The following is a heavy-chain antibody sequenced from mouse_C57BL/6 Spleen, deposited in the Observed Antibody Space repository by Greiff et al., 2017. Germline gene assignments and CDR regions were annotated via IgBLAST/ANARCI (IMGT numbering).Heavy chain of an antibody. J-gene: IGHJ4*01. V-gene: IGHV1-42*01. CDR2: INPSTGGT. CDR3: ARWPRGSAMDD. CDR1: GYSFTGYY. Sequence: VQLKQSGPELVKPGASVKISCKASGYSFTGYYMNWVKQSPEKSLEWIGEINPSTGGTTYNQKFKAKATLTVDQSSSTAYMQLKSLTSEDSAVYYCARWPRGSAMDDWGQGTSVTVSS.